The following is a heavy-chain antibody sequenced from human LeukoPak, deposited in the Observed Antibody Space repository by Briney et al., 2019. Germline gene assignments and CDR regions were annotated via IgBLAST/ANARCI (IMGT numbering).Heavy chain of an antibody. CDR2: IIPIFGTA. J-gene: IGHJ6*02. V-gene: IGHV1-69*13. Sequence: GASVKVSCKASGGTFSSYAISWVRQAPGQGLEWMGGIIPIFGTANYAPKFQGRVTITADESTSTAYMELSSLRSEDTAVYYCARAILAALYYYYGMDVWGQGTTVTVSS. CDR3: ARAILAALYYYYGMDV. CDR1: GGTFSSYA. D-gene: IGHD6-13*01.